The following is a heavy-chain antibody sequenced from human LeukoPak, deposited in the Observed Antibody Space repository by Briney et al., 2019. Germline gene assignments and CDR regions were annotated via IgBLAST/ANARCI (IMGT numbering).Heavy chain of an antibody. D-gene: IGHD3-16*01. CDR3: ASYAGGY. CDR2: IYTSGST. CDR1: GGSISSGSYY. Sequence: SETLSLTCTVSGGSISSGSYYWSWIRQPAGKGLEWIGRIYTSGSTNYNPSLKSLVTISVDTSKNQFSLKLSSVTAADTAVYYCASYAGGYWGQGTLVTVSS. V-gene: IGHV4-61*02. J-gene: IGHJ4*02.